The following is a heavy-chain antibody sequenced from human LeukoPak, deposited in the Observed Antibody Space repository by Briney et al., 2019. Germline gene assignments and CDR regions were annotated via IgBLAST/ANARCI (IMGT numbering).Heavy chain of an antibody. V-gene: IGHV3-7*01. J-gene: IGHJ4*02. D-gene: IGHD3-3*01. CDR3: ARDDYDFWSGPTVH. CDR1: GFTFSSYW. Sequence: GGALRLSCAASGFTFSSYWMSWVRQAPGKGLEWVANIKQEGSEKYYVASVKGGFTISRDTAKNSLYLQMNSLRAEDTAVYYCARDDYDFWSGPTVHWGQGTLVTVSS. CDR2: IKQEGSEK.